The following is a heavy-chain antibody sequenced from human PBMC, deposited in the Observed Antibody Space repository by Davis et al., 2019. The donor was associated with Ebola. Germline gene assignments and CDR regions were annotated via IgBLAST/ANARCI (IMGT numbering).Heavy chain of an antibody. Sequence: GGSLRLSCAASGFTFSSYAMSWVRQAPGKGLEWVSAISGSAVNTYYADSVKGRFTISRDNAKNSLYLQMNSLRDEDTAVYYCARGTNWFDPWGQGTLVTVSS. V-gene: IGHV3-23*01. D-gene: IGHD3-16*01. CDR3: ARGTNWFDP. CDR2: ISGSAVNT. CDR1: GFTFSSYA. J-gene: IGHJ5*02.